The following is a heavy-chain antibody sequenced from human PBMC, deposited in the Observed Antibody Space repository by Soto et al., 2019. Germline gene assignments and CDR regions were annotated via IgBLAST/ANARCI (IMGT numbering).Heavy chain of an antibody. J-gene: IGHJ4*02. Sequence: QVQLVESGGGVVQPGRSLRLSCAASGFTFSSYGIHWVRQAPGKGLEWVAVIWYDGSNKYYADSVKGRFTISRDNSKNTLYLQMNSLRAEDTAVYYCAREGSGYPWDYWGQGTLVTVSS. CDR2: IWYDGSNK. D-gene: IGHD5-12*01. V-gene: IGHV3-33*01. CDR1: GFTFSSYG. CDR3: AREGSGYPWDY.